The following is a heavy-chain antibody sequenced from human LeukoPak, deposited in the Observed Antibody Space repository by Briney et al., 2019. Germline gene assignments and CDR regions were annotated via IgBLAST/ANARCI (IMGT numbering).Heavy chain of an antibody. CDR1: GFTLSSYG. D-gene: IGHD2-2*01. CDR3: ARGYCSSTSCYGYFDY. V-gene: IGHV3-33*01. CDR2: IWYDGSNK. J-gene: IGHJ4*02. Sequence: PGGSLRLSCAASGFTLSSYGMHWVRQAPGKGLEWVAVIWYDGSNKYYADSVKGRFTISRDNSKNTLYLQMNSLRAEDTAVYYCARGYCSSTSCYGYFDYWGQGTLVTVSS.